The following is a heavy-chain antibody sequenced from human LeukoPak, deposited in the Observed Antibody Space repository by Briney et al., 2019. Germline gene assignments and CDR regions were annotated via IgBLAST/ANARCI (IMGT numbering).Heavy chain of an antibody. J-gene: IGHJ4*02. CDR3: ARGVARSSKFHFSYYFDY. D-gene: IGHD6-6*01. V-gene: IGHV4-34*01. Sequence: SETLSLTCAVCGGSFSGYYWSWIRQPPGKGLEWIGEINHSGSTNYNPSLKSRVTISVDTSKNQFSLKLSSVTAADTAVYYCARGVARSSKFHFSYYFDYWGQGTLVTVSS. CDR1: GGSFSGYY. CDR2: INHSGST.